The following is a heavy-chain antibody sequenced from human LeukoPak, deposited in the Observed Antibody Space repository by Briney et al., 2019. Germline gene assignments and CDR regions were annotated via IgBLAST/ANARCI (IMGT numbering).Heavy chain of an antibody. V-gene: IGHV1-69*04. J-gene: IGHJ5*02. Sequence: GSSVKVSCKASGGTFSSYAISWVRQAPGQGLEWMGRIIPILGIANYAQKFQGRVTITADKSTSTAYMELSSLRSEDTAVYYCARDISGSSGYNWFDPWGQGTLVTVSS. CDR2: IIPILGIA. D-gene: IGHD6-19*01. CDR3: ARDISGSSGYNWFDP. CDR1: GGTFSSYA.